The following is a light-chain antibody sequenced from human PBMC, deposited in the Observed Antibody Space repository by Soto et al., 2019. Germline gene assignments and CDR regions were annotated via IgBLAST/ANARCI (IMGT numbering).Light chain of an antibody. CDR1: QSVSSS. CDR3: QQRSIRT. J-gene: IGKJ4*01. Sequence: EIVLTQSPATLSLSPGERATLSCRASQSVSSSLAWYQQKPGQAPRLLIYDASNRATGIPARFSGSGSGTDFTLTISSLAPEDFAVYYCQQRSIRTFGGGNKVEIK. V-gene: IGKV3-11*01. CDR2: DAS.